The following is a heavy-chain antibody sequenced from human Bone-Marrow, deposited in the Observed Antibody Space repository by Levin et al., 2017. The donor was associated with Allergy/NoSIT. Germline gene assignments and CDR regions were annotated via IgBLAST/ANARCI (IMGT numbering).Heavy chain of an antibody. Sequence: PSQTLSLTCAISGASISSGGYSWSWIRQTPGQGLEWIGHIYYSGSTYYNPSLKSRVIISVDRSKNQFSLKLRPVTAADTAVYDCAREYSNGRANWFDPWGQGTLVSVSS. CDR3: AREYSNGRANWFDP. CDR1: GASISSGGYS. CDR2: IYYSGST. V-gene: IGHV4-30-2*01. J-gene: IGHJ5*02. D-gene: IGHD2/OR15-2a*01.